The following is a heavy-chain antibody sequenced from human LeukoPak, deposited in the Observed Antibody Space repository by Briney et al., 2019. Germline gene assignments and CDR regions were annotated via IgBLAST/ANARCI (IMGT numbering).Heavy chain of an antibody. J-gene: IGHJ4*02. CDR1: GYSFTSYW. Sequence: GESLKISCKGSGYSFTSYWIGWVRQMPGKGLEWMGIIYPGDSDTRYSPSFQGQVTISADKSISTAYLQWSSLKASDTAMYYCAGLAPGLISIAAAAPGDYWGQGTLVTVSS. V-gene: IGHV5-51*01. CDR3: AGLAPGLISIAAAAPGDY. CDR2: IYPGDSDT. D-gene: IGHD6-13*01.